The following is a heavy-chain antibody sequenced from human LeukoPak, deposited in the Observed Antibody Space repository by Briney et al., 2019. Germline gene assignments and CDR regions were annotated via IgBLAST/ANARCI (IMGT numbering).Heavy chain of an antibody. J-gene: IGHJ4*02. CDR3: ARSGGYSSPQNY. D-gene: IGHD6-19*01. CDR2: IYSSGST. V-gene: IGHV4-59*01. CDR1: GGSISSYY. Sequence: SETLSLTCTVSGGSISSYYWSWIRQPPGKGLEWIGYIYSSGSTNYNSSLKSRVTISVDTSRNQFSLKLASVTAADTAVYYCARSGGYSSPQNYWGQGTLVTVSS.